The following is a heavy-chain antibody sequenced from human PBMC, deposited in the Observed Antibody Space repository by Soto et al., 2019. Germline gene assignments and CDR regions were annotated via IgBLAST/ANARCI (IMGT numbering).Heavy chain of an antibody. J-gene: IGHJ4*02. CDR3: AKDPNNSSSWPARADY. Sequence: QVQLVQSGAEVKKPGASVKVSCKASGFTFSSYGMHWVRQAPGKGLEWVAIISYDGSNKYYVDSVKGRFTISRDNSKNTLYLQMNSLRADDTAVYYCAKDPNNSSSWPARADYWGQGTLVTVSS. V-gene: IGHV3-30*18. D-gene: IGHD6-13*01. CDR2: ISYDGSNK. CDR1: GFTFSSYG.